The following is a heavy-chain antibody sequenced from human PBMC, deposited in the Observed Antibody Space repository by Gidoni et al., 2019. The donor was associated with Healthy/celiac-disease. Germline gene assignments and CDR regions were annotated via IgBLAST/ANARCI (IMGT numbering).Heavy chain of an antibody. V-gene: IGHV3-30*18. J-gene: IGHJ4*02. CDR1: GFTFSSYG. CDR2: ISYDGSNK. CDR3: AKDSQDIVVVPAAGAYYFDY. D-gene: IGHD2-2*01. Sequence: QVQLVESGGGVVQPGRSLRLSCAASGFTFSSYGMHWVRQAPGKGLEWVAVISYDGSNKYYADSVKGRFTISRDNSKNTLYLQLNSLRAEDTAVYYCAKDSQDIVVVPAAGAYYFDYWGQGTLVTVSS.